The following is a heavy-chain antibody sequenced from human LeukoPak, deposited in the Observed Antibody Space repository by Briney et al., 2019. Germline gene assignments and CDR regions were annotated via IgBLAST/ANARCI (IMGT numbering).Heavy chain of an antibody. D-gene: IGHD6-19*01. CDR1: GFTVSRDY. CDR3: TRGGSVPATRSFDY. Sequence: PGGSLRLPCSASGFTVSRDYMSWVRQAPGKGLAWLSVIYSGGTTYYADSVKGRFTISRDNSKNTVYLQMNSLRVEDTAMYYCTRGGSVPATRSFDYWGQGTLVTVSS. J-gene: IGHJ4*02. CDR2: IYSGGTT. V-gene: IGHV3-66*01.